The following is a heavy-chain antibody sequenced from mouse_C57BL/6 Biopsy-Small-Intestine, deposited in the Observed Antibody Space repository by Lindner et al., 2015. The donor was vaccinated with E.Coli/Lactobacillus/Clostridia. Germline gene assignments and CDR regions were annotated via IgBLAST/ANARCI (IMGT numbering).Heavy chain of an antibody. CDR1: GYSFNNYA. CDR3: ARDNREKNWLVTGFDL. CDR2: ISTYSDQT. V-gene: IGHV1-4*01. D-gene: IGHD4-1*01. Sequence: SVKVSCKASGYSFNNYAINWVRQAPGQGLEWMGWISTYSDQTNFDQNIKGRLTMTTDTSTSTAYMELRGLTSDDTAVYYCARDNREKNWLVTGFDLWGQGTLVTVSS. J-gene: IGHJ4*01.